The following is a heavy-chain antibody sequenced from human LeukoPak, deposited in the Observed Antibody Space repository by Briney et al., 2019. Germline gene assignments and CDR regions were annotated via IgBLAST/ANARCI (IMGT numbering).Heavy chain of an antibody. J-gene: IGHJ4*02. CDR1: GFTFSSYE. D-gene: IGHD2-15*01. CDR2: ISSSGSTI. Sequence: GGSLRLSCAASGFTFSSYEMNWVRQAPGKGLEWVSYISSSGSTIYYADSVKGRFTISRDNAKNSLYLQMNSLRAEDTAVYYCARDRRYCSGGSRYFPPRWGQGTLVTVSS. CDR3: ARDRRYCSGGSRYFPPR. V-gene: IGHV3-48*03.